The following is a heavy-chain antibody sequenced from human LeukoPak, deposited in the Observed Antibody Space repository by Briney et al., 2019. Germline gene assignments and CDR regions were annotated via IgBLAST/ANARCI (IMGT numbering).Heavy chain of an antibody. CDR2: IYYSGST. CDR1: GGSISSYY. Sequence: SETLSLTCTVSGGSISSYYWSWIRQPPGRGLEWIGYIYYSGSTNYNPSLKSRVTISVDTSKNQFSLKLSSVTAADTAVYYCARVYCSSTSCALDYWGQGTLVTVSS. CDR3: ARVYCSSTSCALDY. J-gene: IGHJ4*02. D-gene: IGHD2-2*01. V-gene: IGHV4-59*08.